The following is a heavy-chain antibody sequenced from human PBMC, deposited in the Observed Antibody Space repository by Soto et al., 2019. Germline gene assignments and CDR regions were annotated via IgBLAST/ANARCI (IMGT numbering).Heavy chain of an antibody. V-gene: IGHV1-69*12. D-gene: IGHD2-15*01. Sequence: QVQLVQSGDEVKKPGSSVKVSCKASGGTFSTYTLYWVRQAPGQGLEWMGGISPGIDIRDYAQKFQGRVTITADESTSTVYMPLSTLISADTAFSFCAGGMCFGGSCYLDVWGQGTLATVSS. CDR3: AGGMCFGGSCYLDV. CDR2: ISPGIDIR. J-gene: IGHJ4*02. CDR1: GGTFSTYT.